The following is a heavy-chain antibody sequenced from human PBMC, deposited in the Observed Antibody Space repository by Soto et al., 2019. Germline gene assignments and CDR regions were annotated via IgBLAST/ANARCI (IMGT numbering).Heavy chain of an antibody. D-gene: IGHD3-16*02. V-gene: IGHV6-1*01. CDR1: GDSVSSNSAA. CDR2: TYYRSKWYN. Sequence: PSQTLSLTCVISGDSVSSNSAAWNWIRQSPSRGLEWLGRTYYRSKWYNDYAVSVKSRITINPDTSKNQFSLKLSSVTAADTAVYYCARMAVLDYDYIWGSYRGPQYYFDYWGQGTLVTVSS. J-gene: IGHJ4*02. CDR3: ARMAVLDYDYIWGSYRGPQYYFDY.